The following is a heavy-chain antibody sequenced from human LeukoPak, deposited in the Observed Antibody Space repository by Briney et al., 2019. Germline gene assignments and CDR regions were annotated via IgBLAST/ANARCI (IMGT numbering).Heavy chain of an antibody. CDR3: ARDQDVVILLGVIAYDAFDI. Sequence: GGSLRLSCAASRFTFSSYGMHWVRQAPGKGLEWVTLISYDGSNKYYADSVKGRFTISRDNSKNTLYLQMNSLRAEDTAVYYCARDQDVVILLGVIAYDAFDIWGQGTMVTVSS. CDR1: RFTFSSYG. J-gene: IGHJ3*02. CDR2: ISYDGSNK. V-gene: IGHV3-30*03. D-gene: IGHD2/OR15-2a*01.